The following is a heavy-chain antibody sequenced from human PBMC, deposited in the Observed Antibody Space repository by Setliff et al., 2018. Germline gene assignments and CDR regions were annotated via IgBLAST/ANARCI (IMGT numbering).Heavy chain of an antibody. CDR1: GFTVSSNY. Sequence: GESLKISCAASGFTVSSNYMSWVRQAPGKGLEWVSIIYRGGNTYYADSVKGRFTISRDNSKNTLYLQMNSLRAEDTAVYYCARDTYIAQAFDIWGQGTMVTV. CDR2: IYRGGNT. D-gene: IGHD2-15*01. J-gene: IGHJ3*02. V-gene: IGHV3-66*02. CDR3: ARDTYIAQAFDI.